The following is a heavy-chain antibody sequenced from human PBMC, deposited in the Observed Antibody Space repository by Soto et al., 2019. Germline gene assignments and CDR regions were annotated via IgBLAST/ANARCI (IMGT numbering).Heavy chain of an antibody. CDR3: ASQGSEFRFLESGYSRSVNIDY. Sequence: PSETLSLTCAVSGGSISSSNWWSWVRQPPGKGLEWIGEIYHSGSTNYNPSLKSRVTISVDKFKSQFSLKLSSVTAADTAVYYCASQGSEFRFLESGYSRSVNIDYWGQGTLVTVSS. D-gene: IGHD3-3*01. J-gene: IGHJ4*02. V-gene: IGHV4-4*02. CDR1: GGSISSSNW. CDR2: IYHSGST.